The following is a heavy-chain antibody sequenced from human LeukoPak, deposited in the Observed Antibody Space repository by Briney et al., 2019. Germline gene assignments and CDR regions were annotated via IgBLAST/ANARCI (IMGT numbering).Heavy chain of an antibody. CDR3: ARPVVPAAMWGYYYYYYMDV. CDR2: ISSSGSTI. D-gene: IGHD2-2*01. J-gene: IGHJ6*03. V-gene: IGHV3-48*03. Sequence: GGSLRLSCAASGFTFSGYEMNWVRQAPGKGLEWVSYISSSGSTISNADSVEGRFTISRDNAKNSLYLQMNSLRAEDTAVYYCARPVVPAAMWGYYYYYYMDVWGKGTTVTISS. CDR1: GFTFSGYE.